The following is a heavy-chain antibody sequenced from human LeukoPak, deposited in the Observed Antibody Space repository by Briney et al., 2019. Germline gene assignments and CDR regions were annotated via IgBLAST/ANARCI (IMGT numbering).Heavy chain of an antibody. V-gene: IGHV4-4*09. Sequence: SETLSLTCTVSGGSFTSYYWSWIRQPPGRGLEWIGNIYTSGSTNYNPSLKSRVIISVDTSMNQFSLKLSSVTAADTAVYYCARHLSLRWFDPWGQGTLVTVSS. D-gene: IGHD3-16*01. CDR2: IYTSGST. CDR1: GGSFTSYY. J-gene: IGHJ5*02. CDR3: ARHLSLRWFDP.